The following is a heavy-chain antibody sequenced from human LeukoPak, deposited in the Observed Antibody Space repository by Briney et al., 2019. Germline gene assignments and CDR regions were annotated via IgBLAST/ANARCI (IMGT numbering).Heavy chain of an antibody. CDR3: AGGPRKYFDY. D-gene: IGHD3-16*01. CDR2: IYHSGST. CDR1: GGSISSFY. Sequence: SETLSLTCTVSGGSISSFYWSWIRQPPGKGLEWIGYIYHSGSTNYNPSLNSRVTISVDTSKDQFSLKLNTVTAADTAVYYCAGGPRKYFDYWGQGTLVTVSS. V-gene: IGHV4-59*08. J-gene: IGHJ4*02.